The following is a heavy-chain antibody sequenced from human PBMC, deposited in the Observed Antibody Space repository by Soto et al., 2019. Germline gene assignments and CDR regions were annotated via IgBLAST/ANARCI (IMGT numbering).Heavy chain of an antibody. CDR3: AKVAFAVGDTNYFFDY. CDR1: GFTFSNYA. Sequence: EVELLESGGDLEQPGGSLRLSCAASGFTFSNYAMNWVRQAPGKGLEWVSSISGGGGGTYYADAVKGRFTISRDNSRNMLTLKMTSLRAEDTAEYYCAKVAFAVGDTNYFFDYWGQGTLVTVSS. J-gene: IGHJ4*02. D-gene: IGHD1-26*01. CDR2: ISGGGGGT. V-gene: IGHV3-23*01.